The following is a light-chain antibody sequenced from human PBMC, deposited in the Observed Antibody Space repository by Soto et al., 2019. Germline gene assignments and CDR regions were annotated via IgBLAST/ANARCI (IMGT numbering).Light chain of an antibody. Sequence: DIQMTQSPSTLSASVGDRVTITCRASQSISDWLAWYQQKPGKAPKFLIYKASNLESGVPARFSGSGSGTELTLTISSVRPDDFATYYCQYYDSYAWTFGQGPKVEIK. CDR1: QSISDW. CDR2: KAS. J-gene: IGKJ1*01. CDR3: QYYDSYAWT. V-gene: IGKV1-5*03.